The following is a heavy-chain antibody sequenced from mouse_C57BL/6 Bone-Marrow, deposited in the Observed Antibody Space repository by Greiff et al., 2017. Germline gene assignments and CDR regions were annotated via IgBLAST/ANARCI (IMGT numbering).Heavy chain of an antibody. J-gene: IGHJ1*03. CDR1: GFNIKDSY. CDR3: ARKPGSSPDWYFDV. D-gene: IGHD1-1*01. V-gene: IGHV14-2*01. CDR2: LDPEDGET. Sequence: VQLQQSGAELVKPGASVKLSCIASGFNIKDSYMPWVKQRTEQGLEWIGRLDPEDGETKSAPKFQGKAPIPADPSSNRAYLKASSLISEDTAVYYCARKPGSSPDWYFDVWGTGTTVTVSS.